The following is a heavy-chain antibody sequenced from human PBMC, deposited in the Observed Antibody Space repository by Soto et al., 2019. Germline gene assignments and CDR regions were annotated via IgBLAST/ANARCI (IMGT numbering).Heavy chain of an antibody. J-gene: IGHJ4*02. Sequence: PGGSLRHSCAASGFTVSSSYMSWVRQAPGKGLEWVSIIYSEGNTDSADSVKGRFTISRDNSKNTLYLQMNSLRAEDTAVYYCARVVWNLRTFDYWGQGALVTVSS. CDR2: IYSEGNT. CDR1: GFTVSSSY. CDR3: ARVVWNLRTFDY. D-gene: IGHD1-1*01. V-gene: IGHV3-53*01.